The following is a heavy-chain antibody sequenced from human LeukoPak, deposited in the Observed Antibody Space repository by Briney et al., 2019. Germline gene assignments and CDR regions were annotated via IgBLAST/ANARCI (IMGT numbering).Heavy chain of an antibody. CDR2: IKQDGSEK. J-gene: IGHJ5*02. Sequence: GGSLRLSCAASGFTFSSYWMSWVRQAPGKGLEWVANIKQDGSEKYYVDSVKGRFTISRDNAKNSLYLQMNSLRAEDTAVYYCASLLEYNWFDPWGQGTLVTVSS. CDR1: GFTFSSYW. D-gene: IGHD2/OR15-2a*01. V-gene: IGHV3-7*01. CDR3: ASLLEYNWFDP.